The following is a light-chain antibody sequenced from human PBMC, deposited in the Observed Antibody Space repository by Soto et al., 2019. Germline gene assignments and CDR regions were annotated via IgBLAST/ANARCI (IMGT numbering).Light chain of an antibody. Sequence: QPVLTQPASVSGSPGQSITISCTGSSSDVGSYNLVSWYQQHPGKAPKLILYEVTKRPSGVSYRFSGSKSGNTASLTISGLQAEDEADYHCCSYAGSSTSLVVVGGGTKLTVL. CDR1: SSDVGSYNL. CDR2: EVT. V-gene: IGLV2-23*02. J-gene: IGLJ2*01. CDR3: CSYAGSSTSLVV.